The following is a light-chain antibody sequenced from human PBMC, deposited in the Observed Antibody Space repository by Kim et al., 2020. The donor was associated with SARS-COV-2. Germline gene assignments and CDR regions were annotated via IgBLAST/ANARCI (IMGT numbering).Light chain of an antibody. CDR1: SSDVGGYNY. CDR3: GSYGGSFTWV. V-gene: IGLV2-11*01. Sequence: QSALTQPRSVSGSPGQSVTISCTGTSSDVGGYNYVSWYQQHPDAAPKLMIYDVSERPSGVPDRFSGSKSDNTASLTISGLQAEDEADYYCGSYGGSFTWVFGGGTKLTVL. J-gene: IGLJ3*02. CDR2: DVS.